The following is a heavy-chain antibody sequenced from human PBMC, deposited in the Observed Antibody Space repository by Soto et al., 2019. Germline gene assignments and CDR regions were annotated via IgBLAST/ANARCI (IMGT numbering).Heavy chain of an antibody. CDR3: ARVDGSGSYTDY. J-gene: IGHJ4*02. V-gene: IGHV3-64*01. CDR2: ISSNGGST. Sequence: GGSLRLSCAASGFTFSSYAMHWVRQAPGKGLEYVSAISSNGGSTYYANSVKGRFTISRDNSKNTLYLQMGSLRAEDMAVYYCARVDGSGSYTDYWGQGTLVTVSS. D-gene: IGHD3-10*01. CDR1: GFTFSSYA.